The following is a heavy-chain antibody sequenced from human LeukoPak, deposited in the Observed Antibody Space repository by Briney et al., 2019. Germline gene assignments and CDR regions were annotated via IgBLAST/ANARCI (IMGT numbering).Heavy chain of an antibody. V-gene: IGHV1-18*01. J-gene: IGHJ4*02. Sequence: EASVKVSCKASGYTFTSYDISWVRQAPGQGLEWMGWISSYNGNTNYAQKLQGRATMTTDTSTSTAYMELRSLRSDDTAVYYCARGSFPSDDILTGPFDNWGQGTLVTVSS. CDR3: ARGSFPSDDILTGPFDN. CDR2: ISSYNGNT. CDR1: GYTFTSYD. D-gene: IGHD3-9*01.